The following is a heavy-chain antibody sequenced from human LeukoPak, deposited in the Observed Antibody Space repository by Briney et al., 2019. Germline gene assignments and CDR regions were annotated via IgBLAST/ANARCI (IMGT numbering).Heavy chain of an antibody. CDR3: SSSWYVDAFDI. Sequence: PGGSLRLSCTASGSTFNSYIMNWVRQAPGKGLEWVSYISSGSSTIYYADSVRGRFTISRDNSKNTLYLQMNSLRAEDTAVYYCSSSWYVDAFDIWGQGTMVTVSS. CDR2: ISSGSSTI. V-gene: IGHV3-48*01. CDR1: GSTFNSYI. J-gene: IGHJ3*02. D-gene: IGHD6-13*01.